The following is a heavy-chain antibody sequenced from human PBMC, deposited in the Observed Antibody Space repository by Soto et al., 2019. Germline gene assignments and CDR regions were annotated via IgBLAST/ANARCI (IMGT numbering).Heavy chain of an antibody. J-gene: IGHJ4*02. CDR3: ARASPVTYSSGWYFFDY. V-gene: IGHV3-53*02. CDR2: IYSGGST. CDR1: GFTVSSNY. Sequence: EVQLVETGGGLIQPGGSLRLSCAASGFTVSSNYMSWVRQAPGKGLEWVSVIYSGGSTYYADSVKGRFTISRDNSKNTLYLQMNSLRAEDTAVYYCARASPVTYSSGWYFFDYWGQGTLVTVSS. D-gene: IGHD6-19*01.